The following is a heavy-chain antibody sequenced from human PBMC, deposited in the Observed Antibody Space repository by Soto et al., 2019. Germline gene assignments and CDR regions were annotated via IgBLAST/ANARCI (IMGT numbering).Heavy chain of an antibody. CDR2: ISYDGSNT. Sequence: PGGSLRLSCAASGFTFSSYGMHWVRQAPGKGLEWVSVISYDGSNTYYADSVKGRFTISRDNSKNTLYLQMNSLRAEDTAVYYCAKAPEIMGYGMDVWGQGTTVTVSS. V-gene: IGHV3-30*18. D-gene: IGHD3-16*01. CDR1: GFTFSSYG. CDR3: AKAPEIMGYGMDV. J-gene: IGHJ6*02.